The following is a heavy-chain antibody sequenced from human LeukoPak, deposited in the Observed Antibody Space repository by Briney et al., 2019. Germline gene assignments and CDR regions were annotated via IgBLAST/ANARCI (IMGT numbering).Heavy chain of an antibody. Sequence: VASVKVSCKASGYTLNSYDINWVRQAPGQGLEWMGWISAYNGKTNYAQKLQGRVTMTTDTSTSTAYMELRSLRSDDTAVYYCARRNTVNAFDIWGQGTMVTVSS. CDR2: ISAYNGKT. J-gene: IGHJ3*02. V-gene: IGHV1-18*01. CDR1: GYTLNSYD. D-gene: IGHD2-2*02. CDR3: ARRNTVNAFDI.